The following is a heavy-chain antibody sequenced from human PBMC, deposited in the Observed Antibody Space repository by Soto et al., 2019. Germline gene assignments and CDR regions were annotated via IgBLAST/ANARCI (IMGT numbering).Heavy chain of an antibody. Sequence: QVQLQQSGPGLVKPSGTLSLTCAVSGGSISSIIWWSWVRQPPGEGLEWIGEIYHSGRTNYNPSLKSRVTISVNKSQNQFSVKLRSVTAADTAGYYCARDADNWHHGDFAYWGQGTLVTVSS. D-gene: IGHD1-20*01. CDR2: IYHSGRT. CDR3: ARDADNWHHGDFAY. J-gene: IGHJ4*02. CDR1: GGSISSIIW. V-gene: IGHV4-4*02.